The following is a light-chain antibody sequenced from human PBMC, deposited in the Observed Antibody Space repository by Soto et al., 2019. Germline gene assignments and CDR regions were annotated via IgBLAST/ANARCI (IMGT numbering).Light chain of an antibody. CDR3: CSYTGSSTSPVI. J-gene: IGLJ2*01. V-gene: IGLV2-23*02. CDR2: EVS. CDR1: TSDVGSYNL. Sequence: QSALTQPASVSGSLGQSITISFIGTTSDVGSYNLVSWYQQHPRKAPKLMISEVSRRPSGVSSRFSGSKSGYTASLTISGLQAEDEADYYCCSYTGSSTSPVIFGGGTKLTVL.